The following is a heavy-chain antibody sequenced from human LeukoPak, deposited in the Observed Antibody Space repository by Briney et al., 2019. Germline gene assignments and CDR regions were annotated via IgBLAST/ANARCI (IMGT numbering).Heavy chain of an antibody. J-gene: IGHJ4*02. V-gene: IGHV5-10-1*01. Sequence: GESLRISCKGSGYSFTSYWISWVRQMPGKGLEWMGRIDPSDSYTNYSPSFQGYVTISADKSISTAYLQWSSLKASDTAMYYCATAGVVATGKGAFDYWGQGTLVTVSS. CDR1: GYSFTSYW. CDR2: IDPSDSYT. D-gene: IGHD5-12*01. CDR3: ATAGVVATGKGAFDY.